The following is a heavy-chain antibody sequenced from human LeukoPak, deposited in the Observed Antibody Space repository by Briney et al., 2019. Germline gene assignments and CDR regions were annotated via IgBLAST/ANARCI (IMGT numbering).Heavy chain of an antibody. J-gene: IGHJ4*02. CDR2: ISSSSSYI. CDR3: ARLRGSSGWTGLIDY. D-gene: IGHD6-19*01. V-gene: IGHV3-21*01. CDR1: GFTFSSYS. Sequence: GGSLRLSCAASGFTFSSYSMNWVRQAPGKGLEWVSSISSSSSYIYYADSVKGRFTISRDNAKNSLYLQMNSLRAEDTAVYYCARLRGSSGWTGLIDYWGQGTLVTVSS.